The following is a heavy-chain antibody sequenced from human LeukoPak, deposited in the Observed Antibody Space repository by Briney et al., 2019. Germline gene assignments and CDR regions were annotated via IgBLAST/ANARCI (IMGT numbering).Heavy chain of an antibody. CDR3: ARDDIAAAGSFDY. CDR1: KFTFSNYG. V-gene: IGHV3-33*01. CDR2: IWYDGSNK. J-gene: IGHJ4*02. Sequence: GGSLRLSCAASKFTFSNYGMHWVRQAPGKGLEWVAVIWYDGSNKYYADSVKGRFTISRDNSKNTLYLQMNSLRAEDTAVYYCARDDIAAAGSFDYWGQGTLVTVSS. D-gene: IGHD6-13*01.